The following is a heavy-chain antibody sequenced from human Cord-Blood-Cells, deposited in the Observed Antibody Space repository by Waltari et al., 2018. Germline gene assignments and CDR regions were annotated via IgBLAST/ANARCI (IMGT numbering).Heavy chain of an antibody. CDR2: IIPIFGTA. D-gene: IGHD3-10*01. V-gene: IGHV1-69*01. CDR1: GGTFSSYA. CDR3: ARGGSGSYYNYYYGMDV. J-gene: IGHJ6*02. Sequence: QVQLVQSGAEVKKPGSSVKVSCKASGGTFSSYAISWVRQAPGQGLGWMGGIIPIFGTANYAQKFQGRVTITADESTSTAYMELSSLRSEDTAVYYCARGGSGSYYNYYYGMDVWGQGTTVTVSS.